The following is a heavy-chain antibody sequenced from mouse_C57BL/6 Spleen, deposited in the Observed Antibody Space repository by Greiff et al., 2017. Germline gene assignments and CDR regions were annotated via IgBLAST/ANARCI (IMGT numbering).Heavy chain of an antibody. J-gene: IGHJ2*01. D-gene: IGHD1-1*01. CDR1: GYTFTSYW. CDR3: ARSGVITTADY. V-gene: IGHV1-72*01. Sequence: VKLQQPGAELVKPGASVKLSCKASGYTFTSYWMHWVKQRPGRGLKWIGRIDPNSGGTKYNEKFKSTATLTVDKPSSTAYMQLSSLTSEDSAVYYCARSGVITTADYWGQGTTLTVSA. CDR2: IDPNSGGT.